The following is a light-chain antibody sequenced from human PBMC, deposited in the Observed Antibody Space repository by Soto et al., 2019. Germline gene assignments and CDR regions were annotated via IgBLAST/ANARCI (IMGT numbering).Light chain of an antibody. CDR3: TSYAGINILYI. CDR1: SSDVGGYDC. Sequence: QLVLTQPPSASGSPGQSVTISCTGTSSDVGGYDCVSWYQQHPGKAPKLIMYEVSKRPSGVPDRFSGSKSGNTASLTVSGLQPEDEADYYCTSYAGINILYIFGTGTKVTVL. V-gene: IGLV2-8*01. CDR2: EVS. J-gene: IGLJ1*01.